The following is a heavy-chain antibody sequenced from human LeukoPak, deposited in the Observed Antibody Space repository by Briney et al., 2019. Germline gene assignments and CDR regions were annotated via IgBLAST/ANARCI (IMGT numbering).Heavy chain of an antibody. CDR2: ISAYNGNT. D-gene: IGHD6-13*01. Sequence: ASVKVSCKASGYTSTSYGISWVRQAPGQGLEWMGWISAYNGNTNYAQKLQGRVTMTTDTSTSTAYMELRSLRSDDTAVYYCARDDTLAAAGTKDYWGQGTLVTVSS. CDR3: ARDDTLAAAGTKDY. J-gene: IGHJ4*02. CDR1: GYTSTSYG. V-gene: IGHV1-18*04.